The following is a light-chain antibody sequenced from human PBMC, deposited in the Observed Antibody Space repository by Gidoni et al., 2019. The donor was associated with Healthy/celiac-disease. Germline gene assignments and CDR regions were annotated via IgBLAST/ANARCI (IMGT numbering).Light chain of an antibody. CDR1: QSVSGSY. J-gene: IGKJ2*01. V-gene: IGKV3-20*01. CDR2: DAS. Sequence: EIVLTQSPGTLSLSPGERATLSCRASQSVSGSYLAWYQQKPGQAPRLLIYDASSRATGIPDRFSGSGSGTDFTLTISRLEPEDFAVYYCQQYGSSSYTFXQXTKLEIK. CDR3: QQYGSSSYT.